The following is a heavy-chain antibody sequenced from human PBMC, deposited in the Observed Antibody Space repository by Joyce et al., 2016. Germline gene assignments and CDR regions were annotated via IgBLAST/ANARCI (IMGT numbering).Heavy chain of an antibody. CDR2: IYHNGIT. Sequence: QLQLQESGPGLVKPSETLSLTCTVSGGSVSNTNFYWGWIRQPPGRGLEEIGSIYHNGITYYNPSLKSRVTMFVDTSKNHFSLKLSSVTAADTAVYYCAREDKNWFDPWGQGTLVTVSS. CDR1: GGSVSNTNFY. CDR3: AREDKNWFDP. V-gene: IGHV4-39*02. D-gene: IGHD2-15*01. J-gene: IGHJ5*02.